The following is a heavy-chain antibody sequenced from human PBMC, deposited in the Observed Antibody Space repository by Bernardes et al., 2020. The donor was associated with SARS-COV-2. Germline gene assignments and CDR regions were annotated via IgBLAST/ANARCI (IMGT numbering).Heavy chain of an antibody. J-gene: IGHJ4*02. CDR3: ARDDGWWVFDY. CDR2: MYTSGST. Sequence: SEALSLTCSVSGGSISRYYWSWIRQPAGKGLEWIGRMYTSGSTNYNPSLKSRVTMSVDMSKNQFSLKLTSVTAADTAVYYCARDDGWWVFDYWGQGTLVTVSS. V-gene: IGHV4-4*07. D-gene: IGHD2-15*01. CDR1: GGSISRYY.